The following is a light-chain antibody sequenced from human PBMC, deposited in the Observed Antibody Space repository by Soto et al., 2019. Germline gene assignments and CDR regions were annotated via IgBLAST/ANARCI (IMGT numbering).Light chain of an antibody. V-gene: IGKV3-20*01. CDR1: QSVSSSF. J-gene: IGKJ5*01. CDR2: GAA. CDR3: QQYCSLPIT. Sequence: ENVLTQSPGTLSLSPGERATLSCRASQSVSSSFVAWYQQKPGQAPRLVIYGAASRATGIPDRFSGSGSGTDFTLTISSLEAEDFAVYYCQQYCSLPITFGQGTRLEIK.